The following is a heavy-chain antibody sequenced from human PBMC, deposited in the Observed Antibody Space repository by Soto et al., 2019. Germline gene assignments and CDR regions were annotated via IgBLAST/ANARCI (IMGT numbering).Heavy chain of an antibody. V-gene: IGHV3-21*01. CDR3: VKSGTARLLRHSWFDT. CDR2: ITASSAYI. D-gene: IGHD2-21*01. Sequence: EVQLVESGGGLGKPGGSLRLSCAASGFTFNTYDMNWVRQAPGKGLEWVSSITASSAYIYYADSVRGRFTISRDNAKNSLLLEMNSLRAEDTAVYYCVKSGTARLLRHSWFDTWGQGTLVSVSS. CDR1: GFTFNTYD. J-gene: IGHJ5*02.